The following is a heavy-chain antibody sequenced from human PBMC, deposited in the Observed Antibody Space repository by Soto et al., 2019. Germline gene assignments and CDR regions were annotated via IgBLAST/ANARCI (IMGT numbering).Heavy chain of an antibody. CDR1: GFTFSDYY. CDR2: ISSSTSHT. V-gene: IGHV3-11*05. CDR3: XRGRGAAADYFDF. J-gene: IGHJ4*02. D-gene: IGHD6-13*01. Sequence: QVQLVESGGGLVKPGGSLRLSCAVSGFTFSDYYMTWIRQAPGKGLEWVSYISSSTSHTNYADSVKGRFTISRDNAKXXXFXXXXXXXAXXXXVYYCXRGRGAAADYFDFWGQGTLVTVSS.